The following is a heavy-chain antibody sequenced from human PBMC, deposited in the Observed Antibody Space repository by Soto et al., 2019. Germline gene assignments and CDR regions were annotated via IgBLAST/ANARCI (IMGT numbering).Heavy chain of an antibody. CDR2: IYPGDSDT. V-gene: IGHV5-51*01. D-gene: IGHD6-6*01. CDR3: ARLLGSSLFDF. J-gene: IGHJ4*01. Sequence: PGESLKISCKVSGYSFTSYWIAWVRQMPGKGLEWMGIIYPGDSDTRYSPSFQGQVTISADKSISTAYLRWSSLKASNTAMYYCARLLGSSLFDFWGHGTLVTVSS. CDR1: GYSFTSYW.